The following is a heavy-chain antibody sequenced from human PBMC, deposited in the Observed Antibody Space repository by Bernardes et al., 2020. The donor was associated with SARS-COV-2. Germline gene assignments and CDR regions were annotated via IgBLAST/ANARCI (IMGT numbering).Heavy chain of an antibody. D-gene: IGHD3-16*01. J-gene: IGHJ5*02. V-gene: IGHV4-59*11. CDR1: GGSIISHY. CDR3: ARHPRPGGNWFDP. CDR2: MSYSGSI. Sequence: TLSLTCTVSGGSIISHYWNWIRQPPGKGLEWIGYMSYSGSINYNPSLKSRVTISVDTSKNQFSLKLSSVTAADTAVYYCARHPRPGGNWFDPWGQGILVTVSS.